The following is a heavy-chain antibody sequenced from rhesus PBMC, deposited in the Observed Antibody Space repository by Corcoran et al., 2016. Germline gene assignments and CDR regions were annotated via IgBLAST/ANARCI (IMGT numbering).Heavy chain of an antibody. V-gene: IGHV3S5*01. Sequence: EVQLVETGGGLVQPGGSLKLSCAASGFTFSSYGMSWVRQAPGKGRAWVSSINSGGGRTKYAHSVKDRFTISRDNSKDALSLQMNSLRAEDTAVYYCAKGYYEDDYGYYYTDLPFDYWGQGVLVTVSS. CDR2: INSGGGRT. D-gene: IGHD3-9*01. J-gene: IGHJ4*01. CDR1: GFTFSSYG. CDR3: AKGYYEDDYGYYYTDLPFDY.